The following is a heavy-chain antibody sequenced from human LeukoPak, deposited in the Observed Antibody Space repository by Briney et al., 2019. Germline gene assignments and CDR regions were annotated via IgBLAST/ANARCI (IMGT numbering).Heavy chain of an antibody. J-gene: IGHJ4*02. CDR3: ARHPSRSPYGSGRAYIDY. CDR2: MSYDGSIK. V-gene: IGHV3-30*03. Sequence: PGGSLRLSCAASGFTFSGYGMHWVRQAPGKGLEWVAVMSYDGSIKYYADSVTGRFTISRDNSKNTLFLQMNSLRAEDTAIYYCARHPSRSPYGSGRAYIDYWGQGTLVTVSS. CDR1: GFTFSGYG. D-gene: IGHD3-10*01.